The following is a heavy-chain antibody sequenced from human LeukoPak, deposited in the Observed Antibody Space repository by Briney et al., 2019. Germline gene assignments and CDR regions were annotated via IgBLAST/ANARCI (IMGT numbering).Heavy chain of an antibody. V-gene: IGHV1-69*06. CDR3: ARGSRTGWYYFDY. Sequence: SVKVSCNASGGTFSSYAISWVRQAPGHGLEWMGGIIPIFGTANYAQKFQGRVTITADKSTSTAYMELSSLRSDDAAVYYCARGSRTGWYYFDYWGQGTLVTVSS. J-gene: IGHJ4*02. D-gene: IGHD6-19*01. CDR1: GGTFSSYA. CDR2: IIPIFGTA.